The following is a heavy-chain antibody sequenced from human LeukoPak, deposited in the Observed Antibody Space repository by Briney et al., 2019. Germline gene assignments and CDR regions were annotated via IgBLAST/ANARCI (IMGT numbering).Heavy chain of an antibody. CDR3: ASHMTTDYDY. Sequence: GGSPRLSCAASGFTFSSYGMHWVRQAPGKGLEWVAVISYDGSNKYYADSVKGRSTISRDNSKNTLYLQMNSLRAEDTAVYYCASHMTTDYDYWGQGTLVTVSS. D-gene: IGHD4-17*01. CDR2: ISYDGSNK. J-gene: IGHJ4*02. CDR1: GFTFSSYG. V-gene: IGHV3-30*03.